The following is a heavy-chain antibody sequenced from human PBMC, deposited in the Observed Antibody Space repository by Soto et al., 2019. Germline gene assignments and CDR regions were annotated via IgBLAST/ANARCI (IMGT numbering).Heavy chain of an antibody. Sequence: QVQLVQSGPEVKKPGASVKVSCKTSGYTFTNYDITWVRQASGQGLEWMGWISTYNGDTDYAQKLQGRVTMTTDTSTTTAYMELRSLRSDDTAVYYCARGWELDYWGQGTLVTVSS. V-gene: IGHV1-18*01. CDR2: ISTYNGDT. J-gene: IGHJ4*02. CDR1: GYTFTNYD. D-gene: IGHD1-26*01. CDR3: ARGWELDY.